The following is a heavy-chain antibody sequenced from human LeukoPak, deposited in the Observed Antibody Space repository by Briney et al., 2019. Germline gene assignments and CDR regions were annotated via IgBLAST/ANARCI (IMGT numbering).Heavy chain of an antibody. CDR1: GFTFSSYS. J-gene: IGHJ3*02. D-gene: IGHD6-19*01. CDR3: ARVEIGSGWYYNNDAFDI. V-gene: IGHV3-21*04. Sequence: GGSLRLSCAASGFTFSSYSMNWVRQAPGKGLEWVSSISSSSSYIYYADSVKGRFTISRDNAKNSLYLQMNSLRAEDTAVYYCARVEIGSGWYYNNDAFDIWGQGTMVTVSS. CDR2: ISSSSSYI.